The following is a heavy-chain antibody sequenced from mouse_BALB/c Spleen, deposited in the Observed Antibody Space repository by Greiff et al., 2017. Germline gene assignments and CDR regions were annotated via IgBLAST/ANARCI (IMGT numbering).Heavy chain of an antibody. D-gene: IGHD2-14*01. CDR3: ARQVRRSAMDY. J-gene: IGHJ4*01. CDR1: GYAFSSYW. Sequence: VKLQESGAELVRPGSSVKISCKASGYAFSSYWMNWVKQRPGQGLEWIGQIYPGDGDTNYNGKFKGKATLTADKSSSTAYMQLSSLTSEDSAVYFCARQVRRSAMDYWGQGTSVTVSS. V-gene: IGHV1-80*01. CDR2: IYPGDGDT.